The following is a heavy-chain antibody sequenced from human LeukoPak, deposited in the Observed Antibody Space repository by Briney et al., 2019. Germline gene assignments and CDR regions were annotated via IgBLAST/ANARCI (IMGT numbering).Heavy chain of an antibody. V-gene: IGHV4-34*01. Sequence: SETLSLTCAVCGGSFSGYYWSWIRQPPGKGLEWIGEINHSGSTNYNPSLKSRVTISVDTSKNQFSLKLSSVTAADTAVYYCTTGSVRNYDFWSGYYTRLDYWGQGTLVTVSS. D-gene: IGHD3-3*01. CDR3: TTGSVRNYDFWSGYYTRLDY. CDR2: INHSGST. CDR1: GGSFSGYY. J-gene: IGHJ4*02.